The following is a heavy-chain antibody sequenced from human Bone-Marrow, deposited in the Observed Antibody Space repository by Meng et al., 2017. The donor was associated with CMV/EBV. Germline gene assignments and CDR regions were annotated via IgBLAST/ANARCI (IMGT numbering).Heavy chain of an antibody. CDR3: AREAASGWYPYYYYGMDV. CDR2: ISSSSSYI. V-gene: IGHV3-21*01. D-gene: IGHD6-19*01. Sequence: GESLKISCAASGITFSSYSMNWVRQAPGKGLEWVSSISSSSSYIYYADSVKGRFTISRDNAKNTLYLQMNSLRAEDTAVYYCAREAASGWYPYYYYGMDVWGQGTTVTVYS. CDR1: GITFSSYS. J-gene: IGHJ6*01.